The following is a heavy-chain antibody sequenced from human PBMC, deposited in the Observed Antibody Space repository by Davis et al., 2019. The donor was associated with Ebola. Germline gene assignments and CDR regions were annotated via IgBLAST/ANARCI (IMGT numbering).Heavy chain of an antibody. CDR1: GYTFTSYY. J-gene: IGHJ5*02. CDR2: INPSGGST. CDR3: ARGVVGATNWFDP. D-gene: IGHD1-26*01. V-gene: IGHV1-46*01. Sequence: AASVKVSCKASGYTFTSYYMHWVRQAPGQGLEWMGIINPSGGSTSYAQKFQGRVTITADKSTSTAYMELSSLRSEDTAVYYCARGVVGATNWFDPWGQGTLVTVSS.